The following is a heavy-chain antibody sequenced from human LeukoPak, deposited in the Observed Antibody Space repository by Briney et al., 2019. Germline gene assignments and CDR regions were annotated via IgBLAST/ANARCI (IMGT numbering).Heavy chain of an antibody. V-gene: IGHV3-30*02. CDR3: AKDQIAELRYGVVGH. J-gene: IGHJ4*02. D-gene: IGHD2-8*01. CDR1: GFTFSNYG. CDR2: IRYDGSNK. Sequence: LSGGSLRLSCAASGFTFSNYGMHWVRQAPGKGLEWVAFIRYDGSNKYYADSVKGRFTISRDNPKNTLYLQMSSLRPEDTAVYYCAKDQIAELRYGVVGHWGQGSLVTVSS.